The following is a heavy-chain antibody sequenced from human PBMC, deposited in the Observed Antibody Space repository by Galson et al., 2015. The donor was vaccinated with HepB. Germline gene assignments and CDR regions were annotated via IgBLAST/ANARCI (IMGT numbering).Heavy chain of an antibody. CDR2: SRNRANGYRT. D-gene: IGHD2-15*01. CDR3: ARGGHCGGGTCYSDYFDY. CDR1: GFTFSDHY. V-gene: IGHV3-72*01. Sequence: SLRLSCAASGFTFSDHYMDWLRQAPGKGLEWPGRSRNRANGYRTEYAAPVKDRFTVSRDDSRDSLYLQMNSLQTEDTAVYYCARGGHCGGGTCYSDYFDYWGRGTLVTVSS. J-gene: IGHJ4*02.